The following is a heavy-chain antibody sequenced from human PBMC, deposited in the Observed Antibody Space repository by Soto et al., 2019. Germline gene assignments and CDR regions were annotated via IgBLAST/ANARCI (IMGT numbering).Heavy chain of an antibody. Sequence: QVQLVQAGGEVKKPGASVKVSCKASGYIFNSFGISWVRQAPGQGLEWMGWISAYTGNTKYAQNFQGRVTMTTDTSTSTAYMEVRSRRSDDTAVEYCAGRWTTGEIDYLGQGTLVTVSS. D-gene: IGHD4-17*01. CDR3: AGRWTTGEIDY. V-gene: IGHV1-18*01. J-gene: IGHJ4*02. CDR1: GYIFNSFG. CDR2: ISAYTGNT.